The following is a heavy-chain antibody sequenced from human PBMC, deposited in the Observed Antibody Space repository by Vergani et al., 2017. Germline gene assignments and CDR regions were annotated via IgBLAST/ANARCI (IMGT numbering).Heavy chain of an antibody. CDR2: ISGDGGST. D-gene: IGHD3-9*01. Sequence: VQLVESGGGVVQPGGSLRLSCAASGFTFDDYAMHWVRQAPGKGLEWVSLISGDGGSTYYADSVKGRFTISRDNSKNSLYLQMNSLRTEDTALYYCAKDLPLNLYYDILTGYFDYWGQGTLVTVSS. J-gene: IGHJ4*02. V-gene: IGHV3-43*02. CDR3: AKDLPLNLYYDILTGYFDY. CDR1: GFTFDDYA.